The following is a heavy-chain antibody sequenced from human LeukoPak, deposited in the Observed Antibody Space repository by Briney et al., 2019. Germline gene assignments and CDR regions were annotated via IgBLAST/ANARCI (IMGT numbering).Heavy chain of an antibody. CDR2: ISSSSNTI. Sequence: PGGSLRLSCAASGFTFSSHSMNWVRQAPGKGLEWVSYISSSSNTIYYADSVKGRFTISRDNAKNSLYLQMNSLTAEDTAVYYCVRGRLTAAALWGRGTMVTVSS. D-gene: IGHD6-13*01. J-gene: IGHJ3*01. V-gene: IGHV3-48*01. CDR1: GFTFSSHS. CDR3: VRGRLTAAAL.